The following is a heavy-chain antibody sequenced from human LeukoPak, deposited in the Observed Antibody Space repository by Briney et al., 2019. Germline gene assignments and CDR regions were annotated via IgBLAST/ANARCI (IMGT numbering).Heavy chain of an antibody. CDR1: GGSISSSSYY. V-gene: IGHV4-39*01. Sequence: PSETLSLTCTVSGGSISSSSYYWGWIRQPPGKGLEWIGSIYYSGSTYYNPSLKSRVTISVDTSKNQFSLKLSSVTAADTAVYYCARQVAAAGTDHDAFDIWGQGTMVTVSS. D-gene: IGHD6-13*01. J-gene: IGHJ3*02. CDR3: ARQVAAAGTDHDAFDI. CDR2: IYYSGST.